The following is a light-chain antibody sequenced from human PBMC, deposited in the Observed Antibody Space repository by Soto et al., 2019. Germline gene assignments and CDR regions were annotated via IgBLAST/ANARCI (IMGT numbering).Light chain of an antibody. CDR3: SSYTSSSNVV. CDR1: SSDVGGYNY. J-gene: IGLJ2*01. V-gene: IGLV2-14*01. Sequence: QSALTQPASVSGSPGQSITISCTGTSSDVGGYNYVSWYQQHPGKAPKLMIYDVSNRPSGVSNRFSGSKSGNTASLTISGSQAEDEADYYCSSYTSSSNVVFGGGTKLTVL. CDR2: DVS.